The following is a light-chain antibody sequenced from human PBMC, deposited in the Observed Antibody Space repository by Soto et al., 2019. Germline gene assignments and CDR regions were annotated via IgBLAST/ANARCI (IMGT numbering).Light chain of an antibody. CDR3: SSYAGNSNVI. V-gene: IGLV2-8*01. CDR1: SSDVGGYNY. CDR2: EVT. Sequence: QSALTQPPSASGSPGQSVTISCTGTSSDVGGYNYVSWYQQHPGKAPKMLIYEVTQRPSGVPDRFSGSKSGNTASLTVSGLQAEDEADYYCSSYAGNSNVIFGGGTKLTVL. J-gene: IGLJ2*01.